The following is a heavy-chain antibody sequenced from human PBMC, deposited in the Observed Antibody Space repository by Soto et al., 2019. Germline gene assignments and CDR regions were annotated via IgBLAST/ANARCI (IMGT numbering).Heavy chain of an antibody. CDR3: EIRASYYDSSGYFEY. J-gene: IGHJ4*02. Sequence: GGSLRLSCAASGFTFSSYWMHWVRQAPGKGLVWVSRINSDGSSTSYADSVKGRFTISRDNAKNTLYLQMNSLRAEDTAVYYCEIRASYYDSSGYFEYWGQGTLVTVSS. D-gene: IGHD3-22*01. CDR2: INSDGSST. CDR1: GFTFSSYW. V-gene: IGHV3-74*01.